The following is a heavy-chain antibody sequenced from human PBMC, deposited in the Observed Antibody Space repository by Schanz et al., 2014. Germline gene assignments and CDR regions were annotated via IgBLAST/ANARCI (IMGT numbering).Heavy chain of an antibody. CDR1: GFTFSDYY. D-gene: IGHD3-10*01. CDR3: AKDQGSYGSGSYSYFDY. Sequence: QVHLVESGGGVVQPGRSLRLSCAASGFTFSDYYMAWIRQAPGKGLEWVSHISGSSIHKNYADSVKGRFSISRDNGETSVYLQINSLRVEDTAVYYCAKDQGSYGSGSYSYFDYWGQGTLVTVSS. J-gene: IGHJ4*02. CDR2: ISGSSIHK. V-gene: IGHV3-11*05.